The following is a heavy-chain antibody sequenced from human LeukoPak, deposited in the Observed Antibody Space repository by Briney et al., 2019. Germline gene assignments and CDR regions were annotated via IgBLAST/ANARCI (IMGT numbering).Heavy chain of an antibody. J-gene: IGHJ4*02. Sequence: PGGSLRLSCAASEFTFSSYAMSWVRQAPGKGLEWVSAISGSGGSTYYADSVKGRFTISRDNSKNTLYLQMNSLRAEDTAVYYCAKGVLLIGIFDYWGQGTLVTVSS. CDR2: ISGSGGST. CDR3: AKGVLLIGIFDY. CDR1: EFTFSSYA. V-gene: IGHV3-23*01. D-gene: IGHD2-15*01.